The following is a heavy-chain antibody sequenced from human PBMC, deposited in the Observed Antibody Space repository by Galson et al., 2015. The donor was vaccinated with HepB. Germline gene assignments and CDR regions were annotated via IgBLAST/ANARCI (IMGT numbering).Heavy chain of an antibody. V-gene: IGHV3-7*04. CDR3: AGGAVAVDY. Sequence: SLRLSCAASGFTFSSYWMSWVRQAPGKGLEWVASIKQDGSQKEYVDSVKGRFTISRDNAKNSLYLQVNSLRAEDTAVYYCAGGAVAVDYWGQGTLVTVSS. D-gene: IGHD6-19*01. CDR2: IKQDGSQK. CDR1: GFTFSSYW. J-gene: IGHJ4*02.